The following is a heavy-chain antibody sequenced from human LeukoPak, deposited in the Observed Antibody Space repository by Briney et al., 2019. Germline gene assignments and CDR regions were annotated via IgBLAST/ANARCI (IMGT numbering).Heavy chain of an antibody. D-gene: IGHD6-6*01. CDR1: GGSFRGYY. V-gene: IGHV4-34*01. J-gene: IGHJ6*03. Sequence: SETLSLTCAGYGGSFRGYYWSWIRQPPGKGLEWIGEINHSGSTNYNPSLKSRVTISVDTSKNQFSLKLSSVTAADTAVYYCAIVKRQLVRTYYYYYMDVWGKGTTVTVSS. CDR2: INHSGST. CDR3: AIVKRQLVRTYYYYYMDV.